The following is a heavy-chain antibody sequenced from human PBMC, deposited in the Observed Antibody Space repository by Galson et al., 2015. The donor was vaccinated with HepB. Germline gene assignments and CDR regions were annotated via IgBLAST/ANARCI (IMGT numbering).Heavy chain of an antibody. CDR1: GFTFDDYA. V-gene: IGHV3-9*01. CDR2: ISWNSGTI. D-gene: IGHD3-10*01. Sequence: SLRLSCAATGFTFDDYAMHWVRLAPGKGLEWVAGISWNSGTIGYSDSVKGRFTISRDNAQGSLFLQMNSLRTEDAALYYCVKDIAGGGNLQLSYYYYMDVWGKGTTVTVSS. CDR3: VKDIAGGGNLQLSYYYYMDV. J-gene: IGHJ6*03.